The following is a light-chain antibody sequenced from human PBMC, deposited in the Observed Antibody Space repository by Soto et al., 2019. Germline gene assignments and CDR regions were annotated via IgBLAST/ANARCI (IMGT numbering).Light chain of an antibody. CDR3: QTYDKAPWT. Sequence: DIQMTQSPSSLYASVGDRVTITCRASRGIYTHLSWYQQKPCNAPKLLIYAASTLQSGVPSRFSASGSGTDFILTISALQSEDVGTYFCQTYDKAPWTFGPGTRV. CDR1: RGIYTH. J-gene: IGKJ1*01. V-gene: IGKV1-27*01. CDR2: AAS.